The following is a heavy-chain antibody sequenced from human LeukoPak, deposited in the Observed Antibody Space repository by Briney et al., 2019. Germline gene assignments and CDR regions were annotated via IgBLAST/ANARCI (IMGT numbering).Heavy chain of an antibody. CDR1: GYTFTVYF. V-gene: IGHV1-2*02. D-gene: IGHD3-22*01. J-gene: IGHJ3*01. CDR2: INPHSGDT. Sequence: GASVTVSCKASGYTFTVYFLHWMRQAPGQGREVLGWINPHSGDTKYEQKFQGRDTMTRDTSITPASMQLNSLTSDDTALYYCARAYYYDISGPISAFDLWGQGTMVTVSS. CDR3: ARAYYYDISGPISAFDL.